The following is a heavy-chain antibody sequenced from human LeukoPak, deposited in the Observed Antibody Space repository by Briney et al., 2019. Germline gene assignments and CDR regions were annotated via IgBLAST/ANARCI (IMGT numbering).Heavy chain of an antibody. D-gene: IGHD6-19*01. CDR2: ISSSSSYI. CDR1: GFTFSSYS. V-gene: IGHV3-21*01. Sequence: PGGSLRFSCAASGFTFSSYSMNWVRQAPGKGLEWVSSISSSSSYIYYADSVKGRFTISRDNAKNSLYLQMNSLRAEDTAVYYCARYGAPSDWYDGYWGQGTLVTVSS. CDR3: ARYGAPSDWYDGY. J-gene: IGHJ4*02.